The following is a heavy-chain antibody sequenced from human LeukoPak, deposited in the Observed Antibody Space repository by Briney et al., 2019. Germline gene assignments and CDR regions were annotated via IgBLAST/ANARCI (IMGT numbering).Heavy chain of an antibody. V-gene: IGHV4-34*01. CDR1: GGSFSGYY. CDR2: INHSGST. J-gene: IGHJ4*02. Sequence: NPSETLSLTCAVYGGSFSGYYWSWIRQPPGKGLEWIGEINHSGSTNYNPSLKSRVTISVDTSKNQFSLKLSSVTAADTAVYYCARIYCSGGSCYYFDYWGQGTLVTVSS. D-gene: IGHD2-15*01. CDR3: ARIYCSGGSCYYFDY.